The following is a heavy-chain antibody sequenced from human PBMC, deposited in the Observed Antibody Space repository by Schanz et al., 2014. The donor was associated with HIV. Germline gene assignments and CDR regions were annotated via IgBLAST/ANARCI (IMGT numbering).Heavy chain of an antibody. CDR3: AKGRDYFDSSGYSD. D-gene: IGHD3-22*01. CDR2: ISASGTYN. Sequence: EVQLVESGGGLVKPGGSLRLSCAASGFTFSSYRLNWVRQAPGKGLEWVSSISASGTYNFYGDSVKGRFTISRDNAKNTLYLEMNSLRADDTAVYYCAKGRDYFDSSGYSDWGQGTLVTVSS. J-gene: IGHJ4*02. CDR1: GFTFSSYR. V-gene: IGHV3-21*04.